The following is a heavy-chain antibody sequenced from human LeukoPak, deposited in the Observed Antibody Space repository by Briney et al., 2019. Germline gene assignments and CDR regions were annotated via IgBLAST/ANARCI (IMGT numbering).Heavy chain of an antibody. Sequence: SATMPLTCTVSGGSISSSSYYWGRIRQPPGKGLEWIGSIYYSGSTYYNPSLKSRVTISVDTSKNQFSLKVTAVTAADTAVYYCARMARIGYMDDWGQGTPVTVSS. J-gene: IGHJ4*02. CDR3: ARMARIGYMDD. D-gene: IGHD5-24*01. CDR2: IYYSGST. CDR1: GGSISSSSYY. V-gene: IGHV4-39*01.